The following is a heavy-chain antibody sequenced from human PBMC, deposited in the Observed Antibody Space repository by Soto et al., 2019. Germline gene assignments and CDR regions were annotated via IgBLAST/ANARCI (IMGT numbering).Heavy chain of an antibody. J-gene: IGHJ3*02. Sequence: GGSLRLSCAASGFTFSDYGMNWVRQAPGKGLEWISYITGGSTTIYYADSVKGRFTVSRDNAKNSLYLQTGGLRDEDTALYYCAREHTWGYNDAFDIWGQGTMVTGSS. D-gene: IGHD1-1*01. CDR3: AREHTWGYNDAFDI. V-gene: IGHV3-48*02. CDR1: GFTFSDYG. CDR2: ITGGSTTI.